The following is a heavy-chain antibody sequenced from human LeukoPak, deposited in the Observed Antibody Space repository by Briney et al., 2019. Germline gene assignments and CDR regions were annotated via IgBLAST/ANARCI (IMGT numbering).Heavy chain of an antibody. J-gene: IGHJ5*02. CDR3: ARGGNWNDINWFDP. V-gene: IGHV4-59*12. Sequence: PSETLSLTCTVSGGSISSYYWSWIRQPPGKGLEWLGYIYYSGSTNYNPSLKSRVTISVDTSKNQFSLKLSSVTAADTAVYYCARGGNWNDINWFDPWGQGTLVTVSS. CDR2: IYYSGST. D-gene: IGHD1-1*01. CDR1: GGSISSYY.